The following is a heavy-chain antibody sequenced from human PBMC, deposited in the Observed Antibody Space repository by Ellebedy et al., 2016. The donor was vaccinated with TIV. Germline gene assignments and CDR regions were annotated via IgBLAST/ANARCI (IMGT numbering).Heavy chain of an antibody. CDR3: ARERGQFGVVTRLYGMDV. Sequence: SVKVSXXASGGTFSSYAISWVRQAPGQGLEWMGGIIPIFGTANYAQKFQGRVTITADKSTSTAYMELSSLRSEDTAVYYCARERGQFGVVTRLYGMDVWGQGTTVTVSS. J-gene: IGHJ6*02. V-gene: IGHV1-69*06. D-gene: IGHD3-3*01. CDR1: GGTFSSYA. CDR2: IIPIFGTA.